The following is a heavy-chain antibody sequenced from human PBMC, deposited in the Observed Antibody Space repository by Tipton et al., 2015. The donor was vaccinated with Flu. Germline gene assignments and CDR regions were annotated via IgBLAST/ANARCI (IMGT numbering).Heavy chain of an antibody. D-gene: IGHD3-10*01. Sequence: TLSLTCTVSGGSISSSSYYWGWIRQPPGKGLEWIGSIYYSGSTYYNPSLKSRVTISVDTSKNQFSLKLSSVTAADTAVYYCARHYYGSGKGWFDPWGQGTLVTVSS. CDR3: ARHYYGSGKGWFDP. CDR1: GGSISSSSYY. J-gene: IGHJ5*02. V-gene: IGHV4-39*01. CDR2: IYYSGST.